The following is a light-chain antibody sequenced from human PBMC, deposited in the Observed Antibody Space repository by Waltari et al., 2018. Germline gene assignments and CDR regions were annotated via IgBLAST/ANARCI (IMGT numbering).Light chain of an antibody. Sequence: EVVLTQSPATLSLSPGERATLLCRASRSISTDLAWYQQKPGKAPKILIFDSFNRATGIPARFSGSGSGTDFTLTITNLEPEDFAVYDCQQRYSWPRTFGQGTKVEI. J-gene: IGKJ1*01. CDR1: RSISTD. V-gene: IGKV3-11*01. CDR3: QQRYSWPRT. CDR2: DSF.